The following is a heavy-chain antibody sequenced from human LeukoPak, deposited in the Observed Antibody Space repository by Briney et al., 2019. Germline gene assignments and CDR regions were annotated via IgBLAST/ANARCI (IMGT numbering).Heavy chain of an antibody. CDR2: IRSKAYGGTT. Sequence: PGGSLRLSCTASRXTFGDYAMSWVRQAPGKGLEWVGFIRSKAYGGTTKYAASVKGRFTISRDDSKSIAYLQMNSLKTEDTAVYYCTRAPYYYDTSGYSRDDAFDIWGQGIMVTVSS. CDR1: RXTFGDYA. J-gene: IGHJ3*02. D-gene: IGHD3-22*01. V-gene: IGHV3-49*04. CDR3: TRAPYYYDTSGYSRDDAFDI.